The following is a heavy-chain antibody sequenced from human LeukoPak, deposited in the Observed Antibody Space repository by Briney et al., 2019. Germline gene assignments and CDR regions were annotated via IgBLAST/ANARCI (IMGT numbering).Heavy chain of an antibody. CDR3: ARDLSGNYGMDV. Sequence: PLETLSLTCTVSGGSVSSGNYFWSWIRQPPGKGLEWIGYIYYSGSTKYNPSLQSRVTISVDTSKNQFSLRLSSVSAADTAVYYCARDLSGNYGMDVWGQGTTVTVSS. CDR1: GGSVSSGNYF. J-gene: IGHJ6*02. D-gene: IGHD3-16*02. CDR2: IYYSGST. V-gene: IGHV4-61*01.